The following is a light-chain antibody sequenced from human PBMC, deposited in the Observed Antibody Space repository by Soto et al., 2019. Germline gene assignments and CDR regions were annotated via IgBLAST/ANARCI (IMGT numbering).Light chain of an antibody. V-gene: IGLV2-14*01. CDR1: SSDVGGYNY. J-gene: IGLJ1*01. Sequence: QSALTQPASVSGSPGQSITISCTGTSSDVGGYNYVSWYQQHPGKAPKLMIYEVSNRPSGVSNRCSGSKSGNTASLTISGLQAEDAADYYCSSYTSSSIDYVFGTGTKVTVL. CDR2: EVS. CDR3: SSYTSSSIDYV.